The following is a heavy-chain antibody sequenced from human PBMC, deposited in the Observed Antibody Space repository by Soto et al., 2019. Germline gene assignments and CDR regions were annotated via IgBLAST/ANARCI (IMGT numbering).Heavy chain of an antibody. CDR2: IIPILGIA. V-gene: IGHV1-69*02. J-gene: IGHJ4*02. CDR3: ARGSRGYSYGGIDY. Sequence: QVQLVQSGAAVKKPGSSVKVSCKASGGTFSSYTISWVRQAPGQGLEWMGRIIPILGIANYAQKFQGRVTITADKSTSTAYMELSSLRSEDTAVYYCARGSRGYSYGGIDYWGQGTLVTVSS. CDR1: GGTFSSYT. D-gene: IGHD5-18*01.